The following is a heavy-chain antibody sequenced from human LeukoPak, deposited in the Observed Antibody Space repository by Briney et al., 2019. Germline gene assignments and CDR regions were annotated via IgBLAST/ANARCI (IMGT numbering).Heavy chain of an antibody. CDR1: GGSISSGGYS. J-gene: IGHJ3*02. CDR2: IYHSGST. V-gene: IGHV4-30-2*01. Sequence: RSSETLSLTCAVSGGSISSGGYSWSWIRQPPGKGLEWIGYIYHSGSTYYNPSLKSRVTISVDRSKNQFSLKLSSVTAADTAVYYCARAEDTAMVSGAFDIWGQGTMVTVSS. D-gene: IGHD5-18*01. CDR3: ARAEDTAMVSGAFDI.